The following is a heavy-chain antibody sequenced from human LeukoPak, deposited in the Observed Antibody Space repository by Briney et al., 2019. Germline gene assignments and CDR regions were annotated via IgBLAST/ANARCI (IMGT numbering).Heavy chain of an antibody. J-gene: IGHJ5*02. Sequence: SETLSLTCTVSGGSISSYYWSWIRQPPGKGLEWIGYIYYSGSTKYNPSLKSRVTISVDTSKNQFSLKLSSVTAADTAVYYCARDIREFGYCSGGSCYWNWFDPWGQGTLVTVSS. CDR1: GGSISSYY. D-gene: IGHD2-15*01. CDR2: IYYSGST. V-gene: IGHV4-59*12. CDR3: ARDIREFGYCSGGSCYWNWFDP.